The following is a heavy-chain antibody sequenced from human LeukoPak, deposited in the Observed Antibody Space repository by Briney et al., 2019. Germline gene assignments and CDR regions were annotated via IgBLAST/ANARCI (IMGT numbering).Heavy chain of an antibody. V-gene: IGHV3-11*04. CDR3: ARGPSGGNNLWMDY. J-gene: IGHJ4*02. D-gene: IGHD1-20*01. CDR1: GYSISSGYY. Sequence: LSLTCTVSGYSISSGYYWGWIRQAPGKGLEWVSYISSSGSTKHYADSVKGRFIISRDNAKNSLYLQMNSLRAEDTAVYYCARGPSGGNNLWMDYWGQGTLVTVSS. CDR2: ISSSGSTK.